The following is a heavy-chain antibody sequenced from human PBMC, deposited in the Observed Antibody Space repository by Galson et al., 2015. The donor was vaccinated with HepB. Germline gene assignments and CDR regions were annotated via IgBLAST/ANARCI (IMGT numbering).Heavy chain of an antibody. CDR1: GYTFTGYY. V-gene: IGHV1-2*02. CDR3: ASDTMVRGVIITDYYYMDV. CDR2: INPNSGGT. D-gene: IGHD3-10*01. J-gene: IGHJ6*03. Sequence: SVKVSCKASGYTFTGYYMHWVRQAPGQGLEWMGWINPNSGGTNYAQKFQGRVTMTRDTSISTAYMELSRLRSDDTAVYYCASDTMVRGVIITDYYYMDVWGKGTTVTVSS.